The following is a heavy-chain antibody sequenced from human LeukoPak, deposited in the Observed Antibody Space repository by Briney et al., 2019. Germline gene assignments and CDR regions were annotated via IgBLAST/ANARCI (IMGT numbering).Heavy chain of an antibody. CDR2: IIPLLGRS. V-gene: IGHV1-69*05. D-gene: IGHD5-18*01. CDR3: AREAHKANNWFDP. CDR1: GGSLSSYG. J-gene: IGHJ5*02. Sequence: SVKLSCTAAGGSLSSYGISWVRQAPGQGLEWMGGIIPLLGRSNYAQKFQGRVTIRTDESTSTANMEMSSLRPEDTGVYYCAREAHKANNWFDPWGQGTLVTVSS.